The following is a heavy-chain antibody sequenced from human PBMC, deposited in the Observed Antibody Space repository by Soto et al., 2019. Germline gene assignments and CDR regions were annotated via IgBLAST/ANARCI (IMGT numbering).Heavy chain of an antibody. D-gene: IGHD6-19*01. CDR3: ARDSHHSSGWYDPHNWFDP. CDR1: GFTFSSYG. Sequence: GGSLRLSCAASGFTFSSYGMHWVRQAPGKGLEWVAVIWYDGSNKYYADSVKGRFTISRDNSKNTLYLQMNSLRAEDTAVYYCARDSHHSSGWYDPHNWFDPWGQGTLVTVSS. J-gene: IGHJ5*02. V-gene: IGHV3-33*01. CDR2: IWYDGSNK.